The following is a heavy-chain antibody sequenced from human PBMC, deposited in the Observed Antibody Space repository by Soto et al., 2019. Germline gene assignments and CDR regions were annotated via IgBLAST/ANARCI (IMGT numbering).Heavy chain of an antibody. CDR2: MYHSGST. D-gene: IGHD2-2*02. V-gene: IGHV4-30-4*01. CDR1: GGSISSGDYY. J-gene: IGHJ4*02. Sequence: QVQLQESGPGLVKPSQTLSLTCTVSGGSISSGDYYWIWIRQPPGKGLEWIGYMYHSGSTYYNPSLTSRITISVDTSKNQFPLKLSSVTAADTAVYFCARAPRPAALRRGFDYWGQGTLVTVSS. CDR3: ARAPRPAALRRGFDY.